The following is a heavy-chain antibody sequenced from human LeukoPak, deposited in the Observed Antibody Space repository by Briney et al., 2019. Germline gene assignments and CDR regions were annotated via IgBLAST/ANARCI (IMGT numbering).Heavy chain of an antibody. J-gene: IGHJ4*02. V-gene: IGHV1-8*01. Sequence: GASVKVSRKASGYTFTSYDINWVRQATGQGLEWMGWMNPNSGNTGYAQKFQGRVTMTRNTSISTAYMELSSLRSEDTAVYYCARGERWLQLVDYWGQGTLVTVSS. CDR1: GYTFTSYD. CDR3: ARGERWLQLVDY. CDR2: MNPNSGNT. D-gene: IGHD5-24*01.